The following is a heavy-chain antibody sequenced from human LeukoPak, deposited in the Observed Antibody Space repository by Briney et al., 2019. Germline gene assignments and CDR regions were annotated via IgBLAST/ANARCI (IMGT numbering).Heavy chain of an antibody. J-gene: IGHJ4*02. Sequence: GGSLRLSRAASGFTFSSYVMHWVRQAPGKGLEWVAFIRYHGSDKFYADSVKGRFTISRDNSKNTLYLQMNSLRPEDTSVYYCARSPTSWYFDYWGQGTLVTVSS. CDR3: ARSPTSWYFDY. CDR2: IRYHGSDK. V-gene: IGHV3-30*04. CDR1: GFTFSSYV. D-gene: IGHD2-2*01.